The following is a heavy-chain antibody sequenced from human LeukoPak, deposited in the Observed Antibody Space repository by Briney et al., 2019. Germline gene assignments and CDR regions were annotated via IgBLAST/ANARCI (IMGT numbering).Heavy chain of an antibody. V-gene: IGHV3-53*01. CDR2: LYSGGST. Sequence: PGGSLRLSCAASGFTVSSSYMSWVRQAPGKGLEWVSVLYSGGSTYYADSVKGRFTISRDNSRNTLYLQMNSLRDEDTAVYYCARSHRGSNSHGFDIWGQGTKVTVSS. J-gene: IGHJ3*02. CDR3: ARSHRGSNSHGFDI. CDR1: GFTVSSSY. D-gene: IGHD1-26*01.